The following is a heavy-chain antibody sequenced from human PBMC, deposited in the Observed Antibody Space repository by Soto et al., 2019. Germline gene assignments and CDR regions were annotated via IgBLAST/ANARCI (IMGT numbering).Heavy chain of an antibody. Sequence: GESLKISCKGSGYRFTTYWIAWVRQMPGKGLEWMGIIYPGDSDTRYSPSFQGQITISADKSITTAYLQWSSLKASDTAMYYCARHLGSGSDAFDIWGQGTMVTVSS. V-gene: IGHV5-51*01. CDR3: ARHLGSGSDAFDI. CDR2: IYPGDSDT. D-gene: IGHD2-15*01. J-gene: IGHJ3*02. CDR1: GYRFTTYW.